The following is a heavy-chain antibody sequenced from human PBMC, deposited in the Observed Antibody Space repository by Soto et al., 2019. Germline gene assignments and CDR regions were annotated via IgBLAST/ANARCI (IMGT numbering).Heavy chain of an antibody. CDR3: ARHASDSSGYYYS. V-gene: IGHV5-10-1*01. D-gene: IGHD3-22*01. J-gene: IGHJ4*02. CDR2: IDPSDSYT. Sequence: LGESLKISCKGSGYSFTSYWISWVRQMPGKGLEWMGRIDPSDSYTNYSPSFQGHVTISADKSISTAYLQWSSLKASDTAMYYCARHASDSSGYYYSWGQGTLVTVSS. CDR1: GYSFTSYW.